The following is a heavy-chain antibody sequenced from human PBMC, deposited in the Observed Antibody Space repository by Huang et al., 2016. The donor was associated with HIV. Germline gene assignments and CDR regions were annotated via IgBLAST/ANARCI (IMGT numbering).Heavy chain of an antibody. D-gene: IGHD4-17*01. CDR2: IIPMFGTP. Sequence: QVQLVQSGAEVKTPGSSVKASCKASGGTFSKYAISWVRQAPGQGLEWMGGIIPMFGTPNYARKVQGRVTITADDSTSTTYVEVSSLRSEDTALYYCARGQLGSYGDYDVLYWGQGTLVTVSS. V-gene: IGHV1-69*13. J-gene: IGHJ4*02. CDR1: GGTFSKYA. CDR3: ARGQLGSYGDYDVLY.